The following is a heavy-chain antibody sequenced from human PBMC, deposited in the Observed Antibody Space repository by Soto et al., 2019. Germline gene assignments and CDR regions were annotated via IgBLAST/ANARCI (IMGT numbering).Heavy chain of an antibody. Sequence: GASVKVSCKASGGTFSSYAISWGRQAPGQGLEWMGGIIPIFGTANYAQKFQGRVTITADESTSTAYMELSSLRSEDTAVYYCAKDRSTYYLVPPFDPWGQGTLVTVSS. CDR1: GGTFSSYA. D-gene: IGHD3-10*01. CDR3: AKDRSTYYLVPPFDP. CDR2: IIPIFGTA. J-gene: IGHJ5*02. V-gene: IGHV1-69*13.